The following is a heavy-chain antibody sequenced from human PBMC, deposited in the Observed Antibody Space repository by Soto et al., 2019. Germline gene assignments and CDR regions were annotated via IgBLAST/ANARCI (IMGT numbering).Heavy chain of an antibody. D-gene: IGHD1-26*01. CDR2: ISSSGSTI. V-gene: IGHV3-48*03. CDR3: ARGIVGATTYFDY. J-gene: IGHJ4*02. Sequence: AGGSLRLSCAACGFTFSSYEMNWVRQAPGKGLEWVSYISSSGSTIYYADSVKGRFTISRDNAKNSLYLQMNSLRAEDTAVYYCARGIVGATTYFDYWGQGPLVTVSS. CDR1: GFTFSSYE.